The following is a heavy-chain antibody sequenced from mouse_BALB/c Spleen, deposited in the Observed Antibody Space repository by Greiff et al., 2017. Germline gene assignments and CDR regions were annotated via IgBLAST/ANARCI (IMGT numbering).Heavy chain of an antibody. CDR1: GYSITSGYY. J-gene: IGHJ4*01. V-gene: IGHV3-6*02. D-gene: IGHD1-1*01. Sequence: ESGPGLVKPSQSLSLTCSVTGYSITSGYYWNWIRQFPGNKLEWMGYISYDGSNNYNPSLKNRISITRDTSKNQFFLKLNSVTTEDTATYYCAYGYAMDYWGQGTSVTVSS. CDR3: AYGYAMDY. CDR2: ISYDGSN.